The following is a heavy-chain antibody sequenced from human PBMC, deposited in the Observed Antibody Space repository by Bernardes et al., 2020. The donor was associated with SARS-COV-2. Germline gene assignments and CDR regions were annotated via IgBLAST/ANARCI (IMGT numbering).Heavy chain of an antibody. CDR2: IYYSGST. CDR1: GGSISSYY. D-gene: IGHD6-19*01. CDR3: ARQIAVAGAYGGDYYYYYGMDV. V-gene: IGHV4-59*08. J-gene: IGHJ6*02. Sequence: WETLSLTCTVSGGSISSYYWSWIRQPPGKGLEWIGYIYYSGSTNYNPSLKSRVTISVDTSKNQFSLKLSSVTAADTAVYYCARQIAVAGAYGGDYYYYYGMDVWGQGTTVTVSS.